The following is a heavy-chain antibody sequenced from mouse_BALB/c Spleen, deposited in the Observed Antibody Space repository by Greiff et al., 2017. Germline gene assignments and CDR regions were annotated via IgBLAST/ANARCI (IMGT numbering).Heavy chain of an antibody. CDR2: IWCGGST. V-gene: IGHV2-2*02. Sequence: QVQLKQSGPGLVQPSQSLSITCTVSGFSLTSYGLNWVRQSPGKGLEWMGLIWCGGSTDYNAALISRLSISKDNSKSQVFFKMNSLQANDTAIYSCARNVRRVYFDYWGQGTTRTVSS. CDR1: GFSLTSYG. J-gene: IGHJ2*01. CDR3: ARNVRRVYFDY.